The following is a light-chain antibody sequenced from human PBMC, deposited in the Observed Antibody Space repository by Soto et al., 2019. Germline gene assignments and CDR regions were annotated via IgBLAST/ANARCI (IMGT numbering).Light chain of an antibody. J-gene: IGLJ1*01. CDR3: SSYTIRSTRV. CDR1: SSDVGGYNY. V-gene: IGLV2-14*01. CDR2: DVS. Sequence: QSALTQPASVSGSPGQSITISCTGTSSDVGGYNYVSWYQQHPGKAPKLMLYDVSNRPSGVSNRFSGSKSGNTASLTISGLQAEEEADYYCSSYTIRSTRVFGTGTKLTVL.